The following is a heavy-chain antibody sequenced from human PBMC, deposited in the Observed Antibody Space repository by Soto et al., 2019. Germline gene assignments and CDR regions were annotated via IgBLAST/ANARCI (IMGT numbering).Heavy chain of an antibody. CDR3: ARVGYDFWSGTTLDY. Sequence: QVQLQQWGAGLLKPSETLSLTCAVYGGSFSGYYWSWIRQPPGKGLEWIGEINHSGSTNYNPSLKSRVTISVDTSKNQFSLKLSSVTAADTAVYYCARVGYDFWSGTTLDYWGQGTLATVSS. D-gene: IGHD3-3*01. CDR2: INHSGST. J-gene: IGHJ4*02. V-gene: IGHV4-34*01. CDR1: GGSFSGYY.